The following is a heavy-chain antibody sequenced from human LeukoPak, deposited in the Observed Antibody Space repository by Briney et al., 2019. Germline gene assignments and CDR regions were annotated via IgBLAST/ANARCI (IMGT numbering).Heavy chain of an antibody. J-gene: IGHJ4*02. CDR3: VREGDYYSYEYYFDY. Sequence: AGGSLRLSCAASGFTFSSYDMNWVRQAPGKGLEWVSYISSSGSTIYYADSVKGRFTISRDNAKNSLYLQMNSLRAEDTAIYYCVREGDYYSYEYYFDYWGQGTLVTVSS. CDR1: GFTFSSYD. D-gene: IGHD5-18*01. CDR2: ISSSGSTI. V-gene: IGHV3-48*03.